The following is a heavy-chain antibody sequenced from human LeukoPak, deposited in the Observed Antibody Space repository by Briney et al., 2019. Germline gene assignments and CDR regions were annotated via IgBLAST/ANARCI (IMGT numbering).Heavy chain of an antibody. J-gene: IGHJ4*02. CDR2: IYSGGST. CDR1: GFTVSSNY. V-gene: IGHV3-66*01. Sequence: PGGSLRLSCAASGFTVSSNYMSWVRQAPGKGLEWVSVIYSGGSTYYADSVKGRFTISRDNSKNTLYLQMNSLRAEDTAVYYCAKSYRKSIAVAGTGYFDYWGQGTLVTVSS. CDR3: AKSYRKSIAVAGTGYFDY. D-gene: IGHD6-19*01.